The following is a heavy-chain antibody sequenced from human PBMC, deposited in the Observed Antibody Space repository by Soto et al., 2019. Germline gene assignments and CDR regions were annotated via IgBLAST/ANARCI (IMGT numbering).Heavy chain of an antibody. V-gene: IGHV5-10-1*01. CDR2: IDPSDSYT. J-gene: IGHJ6*02. D-gene: IGHD5-12*01. Sequence: GESLKISCKGSGYSFTSYWISWVRQMPGKGLEWMGRIDPSDSYTNYSPSFQGHVTISADKSISTVYLQWSSLKASDTAMYYCARLIVATTRSYYYYGMDVWGQGTTVTVSS. CDR3: ARLIVATTRSYYYYGMDV. CDR1: GYSFTSYW.